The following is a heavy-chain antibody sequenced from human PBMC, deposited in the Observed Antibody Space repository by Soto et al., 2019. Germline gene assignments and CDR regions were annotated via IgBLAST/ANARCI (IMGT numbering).Heavy chain of an antibody. Sequence: GAAGLSCAAYGFTLSKAWMSWVRQAPGKGLEWVGRIKSKTDGGTTDYAAPVKGRFTISRDDSKNTLYLQMNSLKTEDTAVYYCTTVFSGYWSIWGYWGQGTLVIVSS. J-gene: IGHJ4*02. CDR2: IKSKTDGGTT. D-gene: IGHD3-22*01. CDR3: TTVFSGYWSIWGY. CDR1: GFTLSKAW. V-gene: IGHV3-15*01.